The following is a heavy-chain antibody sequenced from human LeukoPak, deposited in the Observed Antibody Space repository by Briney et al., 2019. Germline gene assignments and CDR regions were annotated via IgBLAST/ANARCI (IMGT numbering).Heavy chain of an antibody. J-gene: IGHJ5*02. D-gene: IGHD6-13*01. V-gene: IGHV3-11*01. CDR1: GFTFSDYY. CDR3: ARVGYSSSWYNWFDP. Sequence: GGSLRLSCAASGFTFSDYYMSWIRQAPGKGLEWVSYISSSGSTIYYADSVKGRFTISRDNAKNSLYLQMNSLRAEDTAVYYCARVGYSSSWYNWFDPWGQGTLVTVSS. CDR2: ISSSGSTI.